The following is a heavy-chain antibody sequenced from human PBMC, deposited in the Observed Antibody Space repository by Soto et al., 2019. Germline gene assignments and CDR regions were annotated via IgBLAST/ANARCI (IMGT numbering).Heavy chain of an antibody. J-gene: IGHJ3*02. V-gene: IGHV3-23*01. CDR1: GFTFSSYA. Sequence: GGSLRLSCAASGFTFSSYAMSWVRQAPGKGLEWVSAISGSGGSTYYADSVKGRFTISRDNSKNTLYLQMNSLRAEDTAVYYCANPSITIFGLVPPWAFDIWGQGIMVTVS. CDR3: ANPSITIFGLVPPWAFDI. D-gene: IGHD3-3*01. CDR2: ISGSGGST.